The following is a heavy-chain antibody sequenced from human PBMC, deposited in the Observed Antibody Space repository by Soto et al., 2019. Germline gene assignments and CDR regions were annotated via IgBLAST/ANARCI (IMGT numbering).Heavy chain of an antibody. CDR3: ARARKHLAFSRRKYIEFSFDY. J-gene: IGHJ4*02. D-gene: IGHD2-15*01. CDR2: IYGRGTT. Sequence: GGSLRLSCAASGFSVSDNHVNWVRQAPGKGLEWVSIIYGRGTTYYADSVKGRFTISRDTSKNTVYLQMNSLSRDDTAVYFCARARKHLAFSRRKYIEFSFDYWGRGTLVTVSS. V-gene: IGHV3-53*01. CDR1: GFSVSDNH.